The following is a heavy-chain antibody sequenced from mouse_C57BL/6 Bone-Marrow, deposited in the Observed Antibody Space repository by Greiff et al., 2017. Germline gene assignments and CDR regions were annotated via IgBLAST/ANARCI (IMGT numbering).Heavy chain of an antibody. CDR3: ARSCLLERSFDY. D-gene: IGHD2-1*01. V-gene: IGHV1-55*01. CDR2: IYPTSGRT. Sequence: QVQLQQPGAELVKPGASVKMSCKASGYTFTSYWITWVKQRPGQGLEWIGDIYPTSGRTNYNEKFKSKAILTVDTSSNTAYMQLSSLTSEDSAVFYCARSCLLERSFDYWGQGTPLTVSS. J-gene: IGHJ2*01. CDR1: GYTFTSYW.